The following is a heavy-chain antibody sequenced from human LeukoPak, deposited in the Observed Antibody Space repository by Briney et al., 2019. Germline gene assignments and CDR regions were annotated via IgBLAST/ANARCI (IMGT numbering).Heavy chain of an antibody. Sequence: PSETLSLTCAVYGGSFSGYYWSWIRQPPGKGLEWIGEVNHSGSTNYNPSLKSRVTISVDTSKNQFSLKLSSVTAADTAVYYCARYYDSSGYYGYYFDYWGQGTLVTVSS. CDR2: VNHSGST. CDR1: GGSFSGYY. J-gene: IGHJ4*02. CDR3: ARYYDSSGYYGYYFDY. V-gene: IGHV4-34*01. D-gene: IGHD3-22*01.